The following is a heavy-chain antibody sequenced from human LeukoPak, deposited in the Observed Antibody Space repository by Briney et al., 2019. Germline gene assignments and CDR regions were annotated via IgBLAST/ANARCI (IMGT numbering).Heavy chain of an antibody. CDR1: GFTFSTSE. V-gene: IGHV3-48*03. CDR3: AVGGGY. D-gene: IGHD3-16*01. J-gene: IGHJ4*02. Sequence: PGGSLRLSCVASGFTFSTSEMNWVRQAPGRGLEWGSYISSSGSTLYYADSVKGRFTISRDNAKNSLFLQMNSLRAEDTAIYYCAVGGGYWGQGTLVTVSS. CDR2: ISSSGSTL.